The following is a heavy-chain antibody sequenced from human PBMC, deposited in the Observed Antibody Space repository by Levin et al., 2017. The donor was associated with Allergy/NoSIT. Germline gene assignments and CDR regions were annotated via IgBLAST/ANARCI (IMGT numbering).Heavy chain of an antibody. D-gene: IGHD6-19*01. Sequence: ASVKVSCKASGGTFSGYGISWVRQAPGQGLDWMGRINPILEIPHYAQRFQGRVTISADKSTSTAYMELSSLRSEDTAVYYCARSPGYRSPVQDWGQGTLVTVSS. CDR3: ARSPGYRSPVQD. V-gene: IGHV1-69*04. CDR1: GGTFSGYG. J-gene: IGHJ1*01. CDR2: INPILEIP.